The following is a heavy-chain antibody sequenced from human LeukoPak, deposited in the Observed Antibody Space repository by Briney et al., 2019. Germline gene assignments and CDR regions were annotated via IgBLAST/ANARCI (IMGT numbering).Heavy chain of an antibody. CDR1: GFTFSSYA. V-gene: IGHV3-23*01. Sequence: PGGSLRLSCAASGFTFSSYAMSSGRQAPGKGLEWVSAISGSGGSTYYADSVKGRFTISRDNSKNTLYLQMNSLRAEDTAVYYCARYYYDSSGYYYGTEYDYWGQGTLVTVSS. CDR3: ARYYYDSSGYYYGTEYDY. CDR2: ISGSGGST. D-gene: IGHD3-22*01. J-gene: IGHJ4*02.